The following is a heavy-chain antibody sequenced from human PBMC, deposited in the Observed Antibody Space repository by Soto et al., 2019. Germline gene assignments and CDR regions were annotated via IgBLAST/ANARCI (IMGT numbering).Heavy chain of an antibody. Sequence: ASVKVSCKASGYTFTNYGISWVRQAPGQGLEWMGWISAFTANTNYAQKFQGRVTMTTDTSTSTAYMDLRSLRSDDTAVYYCARASSGWWTFTQTNYFDPWGQGTLVTVSS. V-gene: IGHV1-18*01. CDR3: ARASSGWWTFTQTNYFDP. J-gene: IGHJ5*02. D-gene: IGHD6-19*01. CDR1: GYTFTNYG. CDR2: ISAFTANT.